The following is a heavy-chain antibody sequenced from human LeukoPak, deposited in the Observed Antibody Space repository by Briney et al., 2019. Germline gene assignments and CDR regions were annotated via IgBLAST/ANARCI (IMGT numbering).Heavy chain of an antibody. Sequence: GGALRHSCVASGFTLSYYWMTWVRQAPGKGLEWVANLRPDGRDKYYADSVKGRFTISRDNAKNSLYLQMNGLRADDTAIYYCASDAYDDASESWGQGTLVTVSS. CDR1: GFTLSYYW. J-gene: IGHJ5*02. CDR2: LRPDGRDK. D-gene: IGHD3-3*01. CDR3: ASDAYDDASES. V-gene: IGHV3-7*01.